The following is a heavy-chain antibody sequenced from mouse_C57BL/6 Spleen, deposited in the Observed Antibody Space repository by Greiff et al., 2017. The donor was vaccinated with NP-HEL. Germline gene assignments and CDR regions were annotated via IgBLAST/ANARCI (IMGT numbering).Heavy chain of an antibody. D-gene: IGHD1-1*01. CDR3: ARRGGRSYGGYLDD. CDR2: IYPRSGNP. J-gene: IGHJ1*01. Sequence: VQLQQSGAELARPGASVKLSCKASGYTFTSYGISWVKQRTGQGLEWIGEIYPRSGNPYYNEKLKGKATLTADKSSSTAYMELSSLTSEDAAVYYCARRGGRSYGGYLDDWGQGTSVTVSS. CDR1: GYTFTSYG. V-gene: IGHV1-81*01.